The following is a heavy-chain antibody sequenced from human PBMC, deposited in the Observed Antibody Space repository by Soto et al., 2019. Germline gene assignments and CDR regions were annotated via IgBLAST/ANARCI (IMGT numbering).Heavy chain of an antibody. D-gene: IGHD4-17*01. Sequence: PGESLKISCKGSGYKFTTYWIGWVRQMPGKGLEWMAIIYPDDSDSRYSPSFQGQVTISADKSISTAYLQWSSLKASDTAIYYCVATYGDYLDYWGQGTLVPVSS. CDR3: VATYGDYLDY. CDR1: GYKFTTYW. V-gene: IGHV5-51*01. J-gene: IGHJ4*02. CDR2: IYPDDSDS.